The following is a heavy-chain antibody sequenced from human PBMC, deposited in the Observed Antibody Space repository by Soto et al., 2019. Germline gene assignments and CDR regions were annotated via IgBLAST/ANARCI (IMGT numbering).Heavy chain of an antibody. D-gene: IGHD3-3*01. Sequence: SGTLSLTCTVSGGSISIYYWSWIRQPPGKGLEWIGYIYYSGSTNYNPSLKSRVTISVDTSKNQFSLKLSSVTAADTAVYYCARQKSSPLIGVVYNWFDPWGQGTLVTVSS. CDR2: IYYSGST. CDR3: ARQKSSPLIGVVYNWFDP. V-gene: IGHV4-59*08. CDR1: GGSISIYY. J-gene: IGHJ5*02.